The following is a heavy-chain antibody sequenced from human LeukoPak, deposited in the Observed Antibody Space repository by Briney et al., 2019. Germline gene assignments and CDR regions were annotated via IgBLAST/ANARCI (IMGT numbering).Heavy chain of an antibody. CDR2: INHSGGT. CDR3: ARGQGAVTGQLPDWFDP. CDR1: GASFSGYY. D-gene: IGHD1-26*01. Sequence: SETLSLTCGVYGASFSGYYWSWSRQPPGKGLEWIGEINHSGGTNYNPSLKSRVTLSVDLSKNHFSLKLTSVTAADTAVYYCARGQGAVTGQLPDWFDPWGQGILVTVSS. J-gene: IGHJ5*02. V-gene: IGHV4-34*01.